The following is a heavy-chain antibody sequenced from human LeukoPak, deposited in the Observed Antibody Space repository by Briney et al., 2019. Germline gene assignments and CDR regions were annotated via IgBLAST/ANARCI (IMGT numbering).Heavy chain of an antibody. CDR2: ISSSSSYI. J-gene: IGHJ5*02. Sequence: GGSLGLSCAASGFTFSSYSMNWVRQAPGKGLEWVSSISSSSSYIYYADSVKGRFTISRDNAKNSLYLQMNSLRAEDTAVYYCAREDSSWYSAWGQGTLVTVSS. CDR3: AREDSSWYSA. V-gene: IGHV3-21*01. D-gene: IGHD6-13*01. CDR1: GFTFSSYS.